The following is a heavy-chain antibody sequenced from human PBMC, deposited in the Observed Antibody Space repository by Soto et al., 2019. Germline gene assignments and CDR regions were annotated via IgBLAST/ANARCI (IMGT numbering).Heavy chain of an antibody. D-gene: IGHD3-9*01. Sequence: QLQLQESGSRLVKPSQTLSLTCAVSGGSISSGGYSWSWIRLPPGKGLEWIGNIYHGGSTYYNPSLESRVTISIDKSKNQFSLRLSSVTAADTAVYYCARTQWDYDVLTGRLWGAFDIWGQGTMVTVSS. CDR3: ARTQWDYDVLTGRLWGAFDI. J-gene: IGHJ3*02. CDR2: IYHGGST. CDR1: GGSISSGGYS. V-gene: IGHV4-30-2*01.